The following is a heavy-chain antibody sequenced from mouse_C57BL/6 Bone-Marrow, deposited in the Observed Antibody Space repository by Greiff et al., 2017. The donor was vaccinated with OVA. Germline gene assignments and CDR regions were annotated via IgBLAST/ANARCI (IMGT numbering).Heavy chain of an antibody. V-gene: IGHV5-6*02. CDR3: ARQGEGYDLLYAMDY. J-gene: IGHJ4*01. D-gene: IGHD2-2*01. Sequence: DVMLVESGGDLVKPGGSLKLSCAASGFTFSSYGMSWVRQTPDKRLEWVATISSGGSYTYYPDSVKGRFTISRDNAKNTLYLQMSSLKSEDTAMYYCARQGEGYDLLYAMDYWGQGTSVTVSS. CDR2: ISSGGSYT. CDR1: GFTFSSYG.